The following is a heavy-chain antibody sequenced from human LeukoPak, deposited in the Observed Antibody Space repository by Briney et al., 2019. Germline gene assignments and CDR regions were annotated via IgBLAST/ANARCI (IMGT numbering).Heavy chain of an antibody. J-gene: IGHJ4*02. D-gene: IGHD2-15*01. CDR3: ATHHSTKGFDY. CDR2: IWYDGSNK. Sequence: GGSLRLSFAASGFTFRSYGMHWVRQAPGKGLDWVAIIWYDGSNKYYADSVKGRFIISKDNSKNTLYLQMNSLRAEDTAVYHCATHHSTKGFDYWGQGTLVTVSS. CDR1: GFTFRSYG. V-gene: IGHV3-33*01.